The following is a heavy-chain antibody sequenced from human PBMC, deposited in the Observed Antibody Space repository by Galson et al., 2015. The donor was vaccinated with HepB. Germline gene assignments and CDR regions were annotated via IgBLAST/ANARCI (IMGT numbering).Heavy chain of an antibody. D-gene: IGHD3-16*01. Sequence: LSLTCAVSGGSISSDFSWTWIRQPPGQGLEWIGYIYHSGSTYYTPSLKSRVTISLDRSKNQFSLKLGSVTAADTAVYYCARGLTDHYFDSWGQGTLVTVSS. CDR2: IYHSGST. V-gene: IGHV4-30-2*01. CDR3: ARGLTDHYFDS. J-gene: IGHJ4*02. CDR1: GGSISSDFS.